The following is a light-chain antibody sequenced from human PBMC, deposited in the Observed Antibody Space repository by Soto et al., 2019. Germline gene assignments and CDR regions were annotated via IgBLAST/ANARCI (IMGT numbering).Light chain of an antibody. CDR2: SAS. V-gene: IGKV3-20*01. CDR3: QQNGSLPIT. Sequence: EIVLTQSPGILSLSPGERATLSCRASQSLSGGYLAWFQQKPGQTPRLLIYSASNRATGIPDRFSGSGSGTDFTLTISRREPEDFVVYYCQQNGSLPITFGQGTRLELK. CDR1: QSLSGGY. J-gene: IGKJ5*01.